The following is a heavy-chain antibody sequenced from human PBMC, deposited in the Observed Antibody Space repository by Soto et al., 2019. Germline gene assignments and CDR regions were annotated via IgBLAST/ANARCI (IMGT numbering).Heavy chain of an antibody. CDR3: AKGDDYSSNYYYYGMDV. CDR1: GLTFSSYG. D-gene: IGHD4-4*01. CDR2: ISYDGSNK. J-gene: IGHJ6*02. V-gene: IGHV3-30*18. Sequence: QVQLVESGGGVVQPGRSLRLSCAASGLTFSSYGMHWVRQAPGKGLEWVAVISYDGSNKYYADSVKGRFTISRDNSKNTLYLQMNSLRAEDTAVYYCAKGDDYSSNYYYYGMDVWGQGTTVTVSS.